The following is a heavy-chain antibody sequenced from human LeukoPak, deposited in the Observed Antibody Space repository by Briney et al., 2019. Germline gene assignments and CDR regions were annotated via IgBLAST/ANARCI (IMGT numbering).Heavy chain of an antibody. D-gene: IGHD6-19*01. CDR2: INPSGGST. J-gene: IGHJ4*02. CDR1: GYTFTSYY. Sequence: ASVKVSCKASGYTFTSYYMHWVRQAPGQGLEWMGIINPSGGSTSYAQKFQGRVTMTRNTSISTAYMELSSLRSGDTAVYYCARGATYISGHHDAWGQGTLVTVSS. V-gene: IGHV1-46*01. CDR3: ARGATYISGHHDA.